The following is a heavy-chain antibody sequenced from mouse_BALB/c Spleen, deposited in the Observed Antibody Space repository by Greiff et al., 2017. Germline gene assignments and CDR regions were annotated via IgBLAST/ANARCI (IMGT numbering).Heavy chain of an antibody. CDR1: GYTFTSYW. V-gene: IGHV1-87*01. J-gene: IGHJ3*01. CDR2: IYPGDGDT. CDR3: ARGAY. Sequence: QVQLKESGAELARPGASVKLSCKASGYTFTSYWMQWVKQRPGQGLEWIGAIYPGDGDTRYTQKFKGKATLTADKSSSTAYMQLSSLASEDSAVYYCARGAYWGQGTLVTVSA.